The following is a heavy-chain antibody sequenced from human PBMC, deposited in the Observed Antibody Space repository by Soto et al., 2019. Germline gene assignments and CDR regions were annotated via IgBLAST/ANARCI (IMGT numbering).Heavy chain of an antibody. CDR3: ARDLAAAILDY. CDR1: GFTFSSYS. V-gene: IGHV3-48*01. D-gene: IGHD6-13*01. CDR2: ISSSSSTI. J-gene: IGHJ4*02. Sequence: EVQLVESGGGLVQPGGSLRLSCAASGFTFSSYSMNWVRQAPGKGLEWVSYISSSSSTIYYADSVKGRFTISRDNAKNSLDLQMNSLRAEDTAVYYCARDLAAAILDYWGQGTLVTVSS.